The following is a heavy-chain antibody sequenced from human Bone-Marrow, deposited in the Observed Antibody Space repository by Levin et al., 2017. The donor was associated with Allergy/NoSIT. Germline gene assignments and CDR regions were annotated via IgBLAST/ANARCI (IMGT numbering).Heavy chain of an antibody. V-gene: IGHV3-53*01. CDR3: ATHDWFDP. CDR2: IYSSGRT. J-gene: IGHJ5*02. Sequence: QAGGSLRLSCAVSGFTVNRHYMSWVRQPPGKGLEWVSVIYSSGRTYYADSVKGRFTISRDMSKDTLYLQMNSLRVDDTAVYYCATHDWFDPWGQGTLVTVSS. CDR1: GFTVNRHY.